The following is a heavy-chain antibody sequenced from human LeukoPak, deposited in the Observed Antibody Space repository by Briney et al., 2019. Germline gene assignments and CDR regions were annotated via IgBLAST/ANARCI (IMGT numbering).Heavy chain of an antibody. CDR3: ASYSYYYDSSGYFDY. CDR1: GGSISSYY. Sequence: NPSETLSLTCTVSGGSISSYYWSWIRQPPGKGLEWIGYIYYSGSTNYNPSLKSRVTISVDTSQNQFSLKLSSVTAADTAVYYCASYSYYYDSSGYFDYWGQGTLVTVSS. D-gene: IGHD3-22*01. CDR2: IYYSGST. V-gene: IGHV4-59*01. J-gene: IGHJ4*02.